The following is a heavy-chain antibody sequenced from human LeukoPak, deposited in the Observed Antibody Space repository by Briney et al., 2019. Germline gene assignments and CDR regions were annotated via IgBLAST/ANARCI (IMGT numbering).Heavy chain of an antibody. CDR3: ARGSEAAAGAFDY. V-gene: IGHV3-33*01. CDR1: GFTLRSYG. CDR2: VWYDGNNK. Sequence: GGSLRLSCAASGFTLRSYGIHWVRQVPGKGLEWVAIVWYDGNNKYYADSVKGRFTVSRDNSKDTVSLQLNSLRAEDTAVYYCARGSEAAAGAFDYWGQGALVTVPS. J-gene: IGHJ4*02. D-gene: IGHD6-13*01.